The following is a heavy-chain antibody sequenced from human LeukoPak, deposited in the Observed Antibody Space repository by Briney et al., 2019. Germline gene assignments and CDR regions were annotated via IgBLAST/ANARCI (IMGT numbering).Heavy chain of an antibody. CDR1: GFTFSNSW. CDR3: AKDSWDYGSGSPSFDY. CDR2: IRTDGYYT. V-gene: IGHV3-74*03. Sequence: PGGSLRLSCAASGFTFSNSWMHWVRQAPGKGLVWVSNIRTDGYYTTYADSVKGRFTISRDNAKNTLYLQMNSLRAEDTAVYYCAKDSWDYGSGSPSFDYWGQGTLVTVSS. D-gene: IGHD3-10*01. J-gene: IGHJ4*02.